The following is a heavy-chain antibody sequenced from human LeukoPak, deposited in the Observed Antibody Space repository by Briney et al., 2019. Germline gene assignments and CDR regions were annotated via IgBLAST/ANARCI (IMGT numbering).Heavy chain of an antibody. D-gene: IGHD6-13*01. CDR1: GFTLSSHV. Sequence: PGGSLRLSCAASGFTLSSHVMHWVRQAPGKGLEWVAVIWYDGANKYYADSVKGRFTISRDNSKNTLYLQMDSLRAEDMAVYYCARVAPIYSSSLYYLDYWGQGTLVTVSS. CDR3: ARVAPIYSSSLYYLDY. CDR2: IWYDGANK. J-gene: IGHJ4*02. V-gene: IGHV3-33*01.